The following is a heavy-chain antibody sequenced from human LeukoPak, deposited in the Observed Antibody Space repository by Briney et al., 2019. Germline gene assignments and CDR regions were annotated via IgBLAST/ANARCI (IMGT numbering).Heavy chain of an antibody. V-gene: IGHV3-15*01. CDR2: IKSKTDGGTT. Sequence: GGSLRLSCAASGFTFSNAWMSWVRQAPGKGLEWVGRIKSKTDGGTTDYAAPVKGRFTISRDDSKNTLYLQMNSLKTEDTAVYYCTTLPQGPQDYYYGMDVWGQGTTVTVSS. CDR1: GFTFSNAW. J-gene: IGHJ6*02. CDR3: TTLPQGPQDYYYGMDV.